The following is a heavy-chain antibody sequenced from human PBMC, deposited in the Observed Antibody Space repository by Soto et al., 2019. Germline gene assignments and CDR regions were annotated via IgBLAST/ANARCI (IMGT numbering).Heavy chain of an antibody. Sequence: GGSLRLSCAASGFTFSSYAMHWVRQAPGKGLEWVAVISYDGSNKYYADSAKGRFTISRDNSKDTLYLQMNSLRAEDTAVYYCARARSYYDSSGPDYWGQGTQVTVSS. CDR3: ARARSYYDSSGPDY. J-gene: IGHJ4*02. CDR1: GFTFSSYA. D-gene: IGHD3-22*01. V-gene: IGHV3-30-3*01. CDR2: ISYDGSNK.